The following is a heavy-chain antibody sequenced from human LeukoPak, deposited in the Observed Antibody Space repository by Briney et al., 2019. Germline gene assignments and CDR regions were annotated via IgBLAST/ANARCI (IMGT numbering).Heavy chain of an antibody. V-gene: IGHV1-58*02. CDR3: AALRFGSGSYSFDY. Sequence: ASVKVSCKTSGFTFTSSAMQWVRQARGQRLEWIGWIVVGSGNTNYAQVFQERVTITRDMSTRTAYMELSSLRSEDTAVYYCAALRFGSGSYSFDYWAREPWSPSPQ. D-gene: IGHD3-10*01. J-gene: IGHJ4*02. CDR1: GFTFTSSA. CDR2: IVVGSGNT.